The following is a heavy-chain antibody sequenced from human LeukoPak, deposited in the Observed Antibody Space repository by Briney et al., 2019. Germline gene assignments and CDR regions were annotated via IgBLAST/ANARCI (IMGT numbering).Heavy chain of an antibody. J-gene: IGHJ3*02. V-gene: IGHV3-30*03. CDR3: ARDLYDSSESAFDI. D-gene: IGHD3-22*01. Sequence: GGSLRLSCAASGFXFSSYGIHWVRQAPGKGLEWVAVISYDGSNKYYADSVKGRFTISRDNSKNTLYLQMNSLRAEDTAVYYCARDLYDSSESAFDIWGQGTMVTVSS. CDR1: GFXFSSYG. CDR2: ISYDGSNK.